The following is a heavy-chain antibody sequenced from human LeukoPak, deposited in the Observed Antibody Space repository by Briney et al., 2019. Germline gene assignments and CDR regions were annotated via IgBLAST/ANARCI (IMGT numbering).Heavy chain of an antibody. Sequence: GGSLRLSCAVSGFTFSSYGMHWVRQAPGKGLERVAVIWYDGSNKYYADSVKGRFTISRDNSKNTLYLQMNSLRAEDTAVYYCARVTAIHYYDSSGYFDYWGQGTLVTVSS. CDR2: IWYDGSNK. D-gene: IGHD3-22*01. CDR3: ARVTAIHYYDSSGYFDY. J-gene: IGHJ4*02. V-gene: IGHV3-33*08. CDR1: GFTFSSYG.